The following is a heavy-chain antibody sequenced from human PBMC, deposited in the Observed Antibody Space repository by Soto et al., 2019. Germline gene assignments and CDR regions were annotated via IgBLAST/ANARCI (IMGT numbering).Heavy chain of an antibody. V-gene: IGHV3-74*01. CDR2: INSDGSST. CDR1: GFTFSSYW. CDR3: SRFYSGWVGGYFDY. Sequence: EVQLVESGGGLVQPGGSLRLSCAASGFTFSSYWMHWVRQAPGKGLVWVSRINSDGSSTSYADSVKGRFPISRDNAKKTMYLQMNSLRAEDTAAYYCSRFYSGWVGGYFDYWGQGTLVTVSS. D-gene: IGHD6-19*01. J-gene: IGHJ4*02.